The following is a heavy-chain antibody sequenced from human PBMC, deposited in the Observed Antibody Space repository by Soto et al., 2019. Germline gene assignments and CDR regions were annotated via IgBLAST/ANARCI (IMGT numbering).Heavy chain of an antibody. D-gene: IGHD3-22*01. CDR2: ISYDGSNK. CDR3: ARDSISSGYYYVRYFDY. Sequence: QVQLVESGGGVGQPGRSLRLSCAASGFTFSSYAMHWVRQAPGKGLEWVAVISYDGSNKYYADSVKGRFTISRDNSKNTLYRQMNSLRAEDTAVYYCARDSISSGYYYVRYFDYWGQGTLVTVSS. V-gene: IGHV3-30-3*01. J-gene: IGHJ4*02. CDR1: GFTFSSYA.